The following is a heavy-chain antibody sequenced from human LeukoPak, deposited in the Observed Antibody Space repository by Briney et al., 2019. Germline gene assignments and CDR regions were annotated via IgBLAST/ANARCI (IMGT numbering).Heavy chain of an antibody. Sequence: ASVKVSCKASGYTFTSYDINWVRQATGQGPEWMGWMNPNSGNTGYAQKFQGRVTMTRNSSISRAYMELTSLRSEDTAVYYCARVYCSGGSCYGGGFDPWGQGTLVTVSS. V-gene: IGHV1-8*01. CDR3: ARVYCSGGSCYGGGFDP. J-gene: IGHJ5*02. CDR2: MNPNSGNT. D-gene: IGHD2-15*01. CDR1: GYTFTSYD.